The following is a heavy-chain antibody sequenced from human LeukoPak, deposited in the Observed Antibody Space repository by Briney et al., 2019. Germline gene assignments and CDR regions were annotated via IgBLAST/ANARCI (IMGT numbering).Heavy chain of an antibody. D-gene: IGHD3-10*01. Sequence: GGSLRLSCAASGFTFRSYAMNWVRQAPGKGLEWVSAISGSGGSTYYADSVKGRFTISRDNSKNTLYLQMNSLRAEDTAVYYCAKGDYYGSGSYYYYFDYWGQGTLVTVSS. CDR3: AKGDYYGSGSYYYYFDY. V-gene: IGHV3-23*01. CDR1: GFTFRSYA. CDR2: ISGSGGST. J-gene: IGHJ4*02.